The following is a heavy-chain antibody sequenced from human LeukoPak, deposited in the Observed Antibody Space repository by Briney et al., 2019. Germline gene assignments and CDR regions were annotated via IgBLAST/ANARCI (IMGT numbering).Heavy chain of an antibody. V-gene: IGHV4-34*01. CDR3: ARGANKKYILTGRVFRYFDY. CDR1: GGSFSGYY. CDR2: INHSGST. J-gene: IGHJ4*02. D-gene: IGHD3-9*01. Sequence: LETLSLTCAVYGGSFSGYYWSWIRQPPGKGLEWIGEINHSGSTNYNPSLKSRVTISVDTSKNQFSLKLSSVTAADTAVYYCARGANKKYILTGRVFRYFDYWGQGTLVTVSS.